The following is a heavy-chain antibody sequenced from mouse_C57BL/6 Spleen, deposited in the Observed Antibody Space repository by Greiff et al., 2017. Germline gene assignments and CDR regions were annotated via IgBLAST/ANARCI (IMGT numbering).Heavy chain of an antibody. D-gene: IGHD5-2*01. J-gene: IGHJ4*01. Sequence: QVHVKQPGAELVMPGASVKLSCKASGYTFTSYWMHWVKQRPGQGLEWIGEIDPSDSYTNYNQKFKGKSTLTVDKSSSTAYMQLSSLTSEDSAVYYCARENTSYAMDYWGQGTSVTVSS. CDR2: IDPSDSYT. V-gene: IGHV1-69*01. CDR1: GYTFTSYW. CDR3: ARENTSYAMDY.